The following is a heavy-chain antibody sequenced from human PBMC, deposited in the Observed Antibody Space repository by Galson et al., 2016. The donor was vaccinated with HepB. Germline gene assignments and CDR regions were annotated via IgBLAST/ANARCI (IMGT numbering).Heavy chain of an antibody. J-gene: IGHJ4*02. Sequence: SVKVSCKASGYTLNNYAINWVRQAPGQGLEWMGWVSAYIGNTNYAQNLQNRVAMTTDTSTNTAYMELRSLRSDDTAVYYCARGNIVSVARATIAYYDYWGPGTLVTVSS. CDR2: VSAYIGNT. V-gene: IGHV1-18*01. CDR3: ARGNIVSVARATIAYYDY. D-gene: IGHD2/OR15-2a*01. CDR1: GYTLNNYA.